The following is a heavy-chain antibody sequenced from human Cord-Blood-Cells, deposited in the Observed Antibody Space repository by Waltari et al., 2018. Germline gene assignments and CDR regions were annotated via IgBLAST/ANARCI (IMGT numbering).Heavy chain of an antibody. D-gene: IGHD5-12*01. CDR3: ARPNRDGYNYWFDP. J-gene: IGHJ5*02. CDR1: SSSYY. CDR2: IYYSGST. V-gene: IGHV4-39*07. Sequence: SSSYYWGWIRQPPGKGLEWIGSIYYSGSTYYNPSLKSRVTISVDTSKNQFSRKLSSVTAADTAVYYCARPNRDGYNYWFDPWGQGTLVTVSS.